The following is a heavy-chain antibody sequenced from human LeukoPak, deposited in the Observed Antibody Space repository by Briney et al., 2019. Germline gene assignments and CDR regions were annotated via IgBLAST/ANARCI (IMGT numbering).Heavy chain of an antibody. Sequence: PGRSLRLSCTASGFTFSGYGMHWVRQAPGMGLEWVAIISYDGSNTFYGDSVKGRLTISRDNSKKTLYLQMNSLRTEDTAVYYCARDQTAVTGVWGTIDYWGQGTLVTVSS. V-gene: IGHV3-30*03. D-gene: IGHD2-8*02. CDR1: GFTFSGYG. CDR3: ARDQTAVTGVWGTIDY. J-gene: IGHJ4*02. CDR2: ISYDGSNT.